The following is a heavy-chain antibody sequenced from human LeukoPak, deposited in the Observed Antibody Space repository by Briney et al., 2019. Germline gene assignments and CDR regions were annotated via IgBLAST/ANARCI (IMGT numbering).Heavy chain of an antibody. CDR2: INSDGSST. V-gene: IGHV3-74*01. D-gene: IGHD2-15*01. CDR1: GFTFSSYW. J-gene: IGHJ4*02. CDR3: ARGPDCSGGSCYLGLKDY. Sequence: GGSLRLSCAASGFTFSSYWMHWVRQAPGKGLVWVSRINSDGSSTSYADSVKGRFTISRDNAKNTLYLQMNSLRAEDTAVYYCARGPDCSGGSCYLGLKDYWGQGTLVTVSS.